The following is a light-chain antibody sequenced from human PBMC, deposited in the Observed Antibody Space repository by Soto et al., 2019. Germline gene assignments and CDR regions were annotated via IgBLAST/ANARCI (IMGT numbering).Light chain of an antibody. Sequence: EIMMTQSPATLSLSPGERATLSCRASRSVSSNLAWYRQKPGQAPRLLIYAASTRATGIPARFSGSGSGTDFTLTISRLEPEDFAVYYCQQYGSSPKTFGQGTKVDIK. CDR1: RSVSSN. V-gene: IGKV3-20*01. J-gene: IGKJ1*01. CDR3: QQYGSSPKT. CDR2: AAS.